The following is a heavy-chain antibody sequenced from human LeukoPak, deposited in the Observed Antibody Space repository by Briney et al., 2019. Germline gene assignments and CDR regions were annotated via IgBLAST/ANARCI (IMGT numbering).Heavy chain of an antibody. Sequence: ASVKVSCKASGYTFTGYYMHWVRQAPGQGLEWMGWINPNSGGTNYAQKFQGWVTMTRDTSISTAYMELSRLRSDDTAVYYCARGFDYGSGSYYKPFDYWGQGTLVTVPS. D-gene: IGHD3-10*01. CDR1: GYTFTGYY. CDR2: INPNSGGT. J-gene: IGHJ4*02. V-gene: IGHV1-2*04. CDR3: ARGFDYGSGSYYKPFDY.